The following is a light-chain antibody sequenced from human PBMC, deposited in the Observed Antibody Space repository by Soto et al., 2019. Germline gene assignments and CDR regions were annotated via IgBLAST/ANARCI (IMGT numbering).Light chain of an antibody. CDR3: QQYGVSPT. CDR2: AAS. CDR1: QSLNFNF. J-gene: IGKJ4*01. Sequence: EFVLTQSPGTLSLFPGERATVSCTASQSLNFNFLGWYQKKSGQAPRLLIYAASTRATGIPDRFSGSGSGIDFTLTISRLEPEDSAVYYCQQYGVSPTFGGGTKVDIK. V-gene: IGKV3-20*01.